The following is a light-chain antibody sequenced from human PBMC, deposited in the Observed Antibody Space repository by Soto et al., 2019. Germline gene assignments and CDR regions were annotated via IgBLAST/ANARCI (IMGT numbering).Light chain of an antibody. CDR1: SSDVGSYNL. V-gene: IGLV2-23*01. CDR2: EGS. J-gene: IGLJ1*01. Sequence: QSVLTQPASVSGSPGQSITISCTGTSSDVGSYNLVSWYQQHPGKAPKLMIYEGSKRPSGVSNRFSGSKSGNTASLTISGLQAEDEADYYCAAWDDSLNGDVFGTGTKLTVL. CDR3: AAWDDSLNGDV.